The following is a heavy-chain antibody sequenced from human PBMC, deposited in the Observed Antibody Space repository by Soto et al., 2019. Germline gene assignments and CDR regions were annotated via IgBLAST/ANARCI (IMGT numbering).Heavy chain of an antibody. J-gene: IGHJ6*02. Sequence: QVQLEESGGGVVQPGRSLRLSCAASGFAFGDYGMHWVRQAPGKGLEWVAIISSDGNNKYYADSVKGRFTISRDNSQNTLFLQMNSLRADDTALYYCAKNHLGKPFYYYYILDAWGQGTTVNVSS. CDR1: GFAFGDYG. V-gene: IGHV3-30*18. D-gene: IGHD6-13*01. CDR3: AKNHLGKPFYYYYILDA. CDR2: ISSDGNNK.